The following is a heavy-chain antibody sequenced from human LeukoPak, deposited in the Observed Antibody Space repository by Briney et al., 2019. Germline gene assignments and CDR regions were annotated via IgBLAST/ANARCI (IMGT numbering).Heavy chain of an antibody. J-gene: IGHJ5*02. CDR2: ISYDGSTK. V-gene: IGHV3-30*03. CDR3: AGVPNVREGEWFDP. D-gene: IGHD3-16*01. CDR1: GLTLSRYG. Sequence: GRSLRLSCAASGLTLSRYGMHWVRQAPGKGLEWVAVISYDGSTKNYADSVKDRFTISRDNSENTLYLQMSSLRAEDTAVYYCAGVPNVREGEWFDPWGQGTLVTVS.